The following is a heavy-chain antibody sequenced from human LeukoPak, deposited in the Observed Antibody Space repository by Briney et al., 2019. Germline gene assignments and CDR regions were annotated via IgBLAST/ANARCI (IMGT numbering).Heavy chain of an antibody. J-gene: IGHJ4*02. V-gene: IGHV4-34*01. CDR1: GGSFSGDY. D-gene: IGHD4-23*01. CDR3: ARIDYGGNSGGGY. Sequence: PSEXXXXXCAVXGGSFSGDYWXWIRQPPGKGLEXIGEINHSGSTNYNPSLTSRVTISVETSKNQFSLKLSSVTAADTAVYYCARIDYGGNSGGGYWGQGTLVTVSS. CDR2: INHSGST.